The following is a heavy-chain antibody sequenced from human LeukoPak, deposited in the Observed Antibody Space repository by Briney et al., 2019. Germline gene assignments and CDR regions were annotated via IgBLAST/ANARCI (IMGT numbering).Heavy chain of an antibody. CDR1: GYSISSGYY. Sequence: PSETLSLTCAVSGYSISSGYYWGWIRQPPGKGLEWIGXIYHSGSTYYNPSLKSRVTISVDTSKNQFSLKLSSVTAADTAVYYCARHXXTSLRWYAYYFDYWGQGTLVTVSS. V-gene: IGHV4-38-2*01. J-gene: IGHJ4*02. D-gene: IGHD4-23*01. CDR2: IYHSGST. CDR3: ARHXXTSLRWYAYYFDY.